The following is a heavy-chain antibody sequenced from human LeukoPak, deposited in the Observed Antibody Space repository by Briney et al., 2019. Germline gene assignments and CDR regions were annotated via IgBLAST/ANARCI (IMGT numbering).Heavy chain of an antibody. D-gene: IGHD3-3*01. J-gene: IGHJ2*01. CDR3: ARDNRLFGVTTYWYFDL. V-gene: IGHV4-4*07. Sequence: SETLSLTCTVSDGSISSYFWSWIRQPPGKGLEWIGRIYTSGSTNYNPSLKSRVTMSVDTSKNQFSLKLSSVTAADTAVYYCARDNRLFGVTTYWYFDLWGRGTLVTVSS. CDR2: IYTSGST. CDR1: DGSISSYF.